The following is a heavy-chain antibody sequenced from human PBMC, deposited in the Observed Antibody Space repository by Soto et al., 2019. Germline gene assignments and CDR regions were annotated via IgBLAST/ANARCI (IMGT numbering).Heavy chain of an antibody. Sequence: GGSRRLSCAASGFTFSSYAMHWVRQAPGKGLEWVAVISYDGSNKYYADSVKGRFTISRDNSKNTLYLQMNSLRAEDTAVYYCARDTNRRGDGYNYVDGMDVWGQGTTVTVSS. CDR1: GFTFSSYA. J-gene: IGHJ6*02. V-gene: IGHV3-30-3*01. D-gene: IGHD5-12*01. CDR2: ISYDGSNK. CDR3: ARDTNRRGDGYNYVDGMDV.